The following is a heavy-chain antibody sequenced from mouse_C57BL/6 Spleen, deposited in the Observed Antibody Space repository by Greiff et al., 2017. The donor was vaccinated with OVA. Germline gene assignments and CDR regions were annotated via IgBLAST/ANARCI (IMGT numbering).Heavy chain of an antibody. V-gene: IGHV1-52*01. Sequence: QVQLQQSGAELVRPGSSVKLSCKASGYTFTSYWMHWVKQRPIQGLEWIGNIDPSDSETHYNQKFKDKATLTVDKSSSTAYMQLSSLTSEDSAVYYCAREGDGYYVEVCAMDYWGQGTSVTVSS. CDR1: GYTFTSYW. J-gene: IGHJ4*01. CDR3: AREGDGYYVEVCAMDY. CDR2: IDPSDSET. D-gene: IGHD2-3*01.